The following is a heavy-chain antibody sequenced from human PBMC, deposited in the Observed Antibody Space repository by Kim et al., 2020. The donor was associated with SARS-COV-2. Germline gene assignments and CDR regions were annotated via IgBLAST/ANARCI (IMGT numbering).Heavy chain of an antibody. CDR3: AKGFIDVARDFQY. CDR2: LSGSGGST. Sequence: GGSLRLSCAASGFTFSNYAMNWVRQAPGKGLEWVSALSGSGGSTYYADSVKGRFTISRDISKNTLYLQMNSLRADDTAVYYCAKGFIDVARDFQYWGQGTLVTVSS. V-gene: IGHV3-23*01. D-gene: IGHD6-19*01. CDR1: GFTFSNYA. J-gene: IGHJ4*02.